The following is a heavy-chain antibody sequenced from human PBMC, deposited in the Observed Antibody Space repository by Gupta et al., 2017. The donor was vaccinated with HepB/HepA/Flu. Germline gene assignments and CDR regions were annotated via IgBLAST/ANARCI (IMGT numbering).Heavy chain of an antibody. Sequence: QVQLVQSGAEVKKPGASVKVSCKASGYTFTGYYMHWVRQAPGQGLEWMGWINPNSGGTNYAQKFQGWVTMTRDTSISTAYMELSRLRSDDTAVYYCARGRLGTGLSKYYYYYMDVWGKGTTVTVSS. D-gene: IGHD7-27*01. CDR2: INPNSGGT. J-gene: IGHJ6*03. CDR3: ARGRLGTGLSKYYYYYMDV. V-gene: IGHV1-2*04. CDR1: GYTFTGYY.